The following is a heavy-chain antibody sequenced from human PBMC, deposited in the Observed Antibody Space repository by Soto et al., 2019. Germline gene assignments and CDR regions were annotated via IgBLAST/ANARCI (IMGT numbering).Heavy chain of an antibody. CDR3: AREIAAADFDY. D-gene: IGHD6-13*01. Sequence: ASVKVSCKTSGYTFTDYYMHWVRHAPGQGLEWMGWINPNSGGPISAQKFQGRVTMTRDTSISTAYLELSSLRGEDTALYYCAREIAAADFDYWGQGTPVTVSS. CDR1: GYTFTDYY. CDR2: INPNSGGP. V-gene: IGHV1-2*02. J-gene: IGHJ4*02.